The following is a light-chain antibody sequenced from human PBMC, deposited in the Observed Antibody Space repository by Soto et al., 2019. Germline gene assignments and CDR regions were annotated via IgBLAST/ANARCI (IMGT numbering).Light chain of an antibody. CDR2: EVS. J-gene: IGLJ2*01. CDR3: SSYTSSSTLGVV. V-gene: IGLV2-14*01. CDR1: SSDVGGYNY. Sequence: QSAVTQPAYVSGSPGQSITISCTGTSSDVGGYNYVSWYQQHPGKAPKLMIYEVSNRPSGVSNRFSGSKSGNTASLTISGLQAEDEADYYCSSYTSSSTLGVVFGGGTKVTVL.